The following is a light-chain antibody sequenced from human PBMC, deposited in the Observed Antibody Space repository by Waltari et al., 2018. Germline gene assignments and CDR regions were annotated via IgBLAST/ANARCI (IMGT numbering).Light chain of an antibody. J-gene: IGLJ2*01. CDR3: NSYSSSSSLVL. Sequence: QSALTQPASVSGSPGQSITISCPGTSSAVGTYNYVPWYQQHPGKAPKLMIYDVSNRPSGVSDRFSGSKSGNTASLTISGLQAEDEADYYCNSYSSSSSLVLFGGGTKLTVV. CDR2: DVS. CDR1: SSAVGTYNY. V-gene: IGLV2-14*03.